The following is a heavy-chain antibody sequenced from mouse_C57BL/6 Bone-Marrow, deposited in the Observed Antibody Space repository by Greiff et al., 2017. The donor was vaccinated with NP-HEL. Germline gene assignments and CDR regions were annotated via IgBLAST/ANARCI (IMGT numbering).Heavy chain of an antibody. CDR1: GYTFTDYY. J-gene: IGHJ4*01. D-gene: IGHD2-5*01. V-gene: IGHV1-19*01. Sequence: VQLKESGPVLVKPGASVKMSCKASGYTFTDYYMNWVKQSHGKSLEWIGVINPYNGGTSYNQKFKGKATLTVDKSSSTAYMWLNGLTSEDSAVYYCALYSNYGYAMDYWGQGTSVTVSS. CDR2: INPYNGGT. CDR3: ALYSNYGYAMDY.